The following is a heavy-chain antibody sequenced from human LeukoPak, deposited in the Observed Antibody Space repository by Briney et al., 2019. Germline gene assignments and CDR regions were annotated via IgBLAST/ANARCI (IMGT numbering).Heavy chain of an antibody. Sequence: GGSLRLSCAASGFTFSGYPIHWVRQAPGKGLEWVAVISYDGSNKYYADSVKGRFTISRDNSKNTLYLQMNSLRAEDTAVYYCARAADSSGYLDYWGQGTLVTVSS. CDR2: ISYDGSNK. CDR3: ARAADSSGYLDY. J-gene: IGHJ4*02. CDR1: GFTFSGYP. V-gene: IGHV3-30-3*01. D-gene: IGHD3-22*01.